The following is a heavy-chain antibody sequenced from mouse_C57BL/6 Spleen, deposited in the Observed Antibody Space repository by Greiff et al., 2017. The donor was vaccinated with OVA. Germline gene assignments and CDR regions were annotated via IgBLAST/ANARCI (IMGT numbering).Heavy chain of an antibody. Sequence: QVQLQQSGAELVKPGASVKLSCKASGYTFTSYWMHWVKQRPGQGLEWIGMIHPNSGSTNYNEKFKSKATLTVDKSSSTAYMQLSSLTSEDSAVYYCARGAVVAGGYFDYWGQGTTLTVSS. D-gene: IGHD1-1*01. CDR1: GYTFTSYW. V-gene: IGHV1-64*01. CDR2: IHPNSGST. CDR3: ARGAVVAGGYFDY. J-gene: IGHJ2*01.